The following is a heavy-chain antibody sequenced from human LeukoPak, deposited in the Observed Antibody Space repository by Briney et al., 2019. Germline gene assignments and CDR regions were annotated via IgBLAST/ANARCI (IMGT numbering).Heavy chain of an antibody. V-gene: IGHV1-2*02. D-gene: IGHD2-2*01. CDR1: GYTFNGYY. Sequence: ASVKVSCKASGYTFNGYYMHWVRQATGQGLEWMGWINPNIGDRNYAQKFQGRVTMTRDTSISTAYMELSRLRSDDTALYYCARSRMSDAFDIWGQGTMVTVSS. CDR3: ARSRMSDAFDI. J-gene: IGHJ3*02. CDR2: INPNIGDR.